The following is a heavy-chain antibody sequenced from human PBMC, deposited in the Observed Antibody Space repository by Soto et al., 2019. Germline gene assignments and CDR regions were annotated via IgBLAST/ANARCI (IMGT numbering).Heavy chain of an antibody. CDR1: GFTFSSYW. CDR3: ARRGELRLRWGMDV. Sequence: EVQLVESGGGLVQPGGSLRLSCAASGFTFSSYWMSWVRQAPGKGLEWVANIKQDGSEKYYVDSVKGRFTISRDNAKNSLYLQMNSLRAEDTAVYYWARRGELRLRWGMDVWGQGTTVTVSS. J-gene: IGHJ6*02. CDR2: IKQDGSEK. D-gene: IGHD3-3*01. V-gene: IGHV3-7*01.